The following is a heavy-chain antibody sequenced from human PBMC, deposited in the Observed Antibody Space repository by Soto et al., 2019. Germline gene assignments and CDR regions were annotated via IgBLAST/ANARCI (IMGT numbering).Heavy chain of an antibody. CDR2: IIPIFGTA. CDR3: ASIRGYPGWFDP. CDR1: GRTFSSYA. V-gene: IGHV1-69*01. Sequence: VQLVQSGAEVKKPGFSVKVSCKAYGRTFSSYAISWVRQAPGQGLEWMGGIIPIFGTANYAQKFQGRVTITADEYTSTAYMELSSLRSEDTAVYYCASIRGYPGWFDPWGQGTLVTVSP. D-gene: IGHD6-13*01. J-gene: IGHJ5*02.